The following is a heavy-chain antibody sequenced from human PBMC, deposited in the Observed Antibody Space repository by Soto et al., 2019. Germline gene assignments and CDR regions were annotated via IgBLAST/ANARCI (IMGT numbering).Heavy chain of an antibody. J-gene: IGHJ6*02. D-gene: IGHD2-2*01. Sequence: QVQLVQSGAEVKKPGSSVKVSCKASGGTFSRYSITWVRQAPGHGLEWIGRIIPIFGIASYAQKFQGRVTIPADESTSTAYMELSSPRSDDTAVYDCAREDRDRETGLVPAAIDGMDVWGQGTTVTVSS. V-gene: IGHV1-69*08. CDR2: IIPIFGIA. CDR3: AREDRDRETGLVPAAIDGMDV. CDR1: GGTFSRYS.